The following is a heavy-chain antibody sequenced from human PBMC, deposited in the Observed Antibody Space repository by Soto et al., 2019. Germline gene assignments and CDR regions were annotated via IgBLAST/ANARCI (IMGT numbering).Heavy chain of an antibody. Sequence: ELQLVESGGGLVQPGGSLRLSCAASGFTFGDYGMHWVRQAPGKGLEWVSGISWNSGSICYADSVKGRFTISRDNAENSQYLVMNSLSTDDAVFYFCAKDMPRQPLYFVDYWGQGTLVTVSS. CDR1: GFTFGDYG. CDR3: AKDMPRQPLYFVDY. V-gene: IGHV3-9*01. D-gene: IGHD3-16*01. J-gene: IGHJ4*02. CDR2: ISWNSGSI.